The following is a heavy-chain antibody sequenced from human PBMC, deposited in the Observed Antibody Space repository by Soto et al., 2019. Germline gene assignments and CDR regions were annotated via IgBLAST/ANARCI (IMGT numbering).Heavy chain of an antibody. CDR1: GGTFSSYA. J-gene: IGHJ4*02. D-gene: IGHD3-3*01. V-gene: IGHV1-69*13. Sequence: ASVKVSCKASGGTFSSYAISWVRQAPGQGLEWMGGIIPIFGTANYAQKFQGRVTITADESTSTAYVELSSLRSEDTAVYYCARVKGFWSGYFYYFDYWGQGTLVTVSS. CDR2: IIPIFGTA. CDR3: ARVKGFWSGYFYYFDY.